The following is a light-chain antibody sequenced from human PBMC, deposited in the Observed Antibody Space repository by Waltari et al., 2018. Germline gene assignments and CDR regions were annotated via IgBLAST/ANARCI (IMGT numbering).Light chain of an antibody. CDR3: QTGGHGTWV. CDR2: VNSDGSH. Sequence: QLVLTQSPSASASLGASVKLPCTLRSGHSSHVIAWHQQQPEKGPRYLMKVNSDGSHSKGDKIPDRFSGSSSGAEHYLTISSLQSEDEADYYCQTGGHGTWVFGGGTKLTVL. CDR1: SGHSSHV. J-gene: IGLJ3*02. V-gene: IGLV4-69*01.